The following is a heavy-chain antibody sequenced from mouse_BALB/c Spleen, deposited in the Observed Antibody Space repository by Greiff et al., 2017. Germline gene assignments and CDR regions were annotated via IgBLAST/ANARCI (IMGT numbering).Heavy chain of an antibody. CDR2: IDPANGNT. V-gene: IGHV14-3*02. CDR3: SRRFYDYDWFAY. CDR1: GFNIKDTY. Sequence: EVQLQQSGAELVKPGASVKLSCTASGFNIKDTYMHWVKQRPEQGLEWIGRIDPANGNTKYDPKFQGKATITADTSSNTAYLQLSSLTSEDTAVYYCSRRFYDYDWFAYWGQGTLVTVSA. J-gene: IGHJ3*01. D-gene: IGHD2-4*01.